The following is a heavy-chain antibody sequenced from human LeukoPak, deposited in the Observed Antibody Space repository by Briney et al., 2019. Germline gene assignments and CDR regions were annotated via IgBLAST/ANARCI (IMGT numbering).Heavy chain of an antibody. J-gene: IGHJ4*02. CDR2: ISGSSDTT. CDR3: VKSGTFFLYYFDS. V-gene: IGHV3-23*01. CDR1: GFTFGDYG. Sequence: GGSLRLSCTTSGFTFGDYGLSWVRQAPGKGLEWISGISGSSDTTYYADAVKGRFTISRDNSKNTLFLQMSSLRVEDTAVYYCVKSGTFFLYYFDSWGQGTQLTVSS. D-gene: IGHD1-26*01.